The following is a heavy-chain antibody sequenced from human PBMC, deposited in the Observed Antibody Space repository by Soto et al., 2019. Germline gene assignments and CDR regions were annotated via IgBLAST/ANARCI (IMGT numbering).Heavy chain of an antibody. Sequence: QVQLQESGPGLVKPSQTLSLTCTVSGGSISSGGYYWSWIRQHPGKGLEWIGSIYDRGSTYYSPSLKSRVTISVDASKNQLSRKLASVTAADTAMYYCARGGTRAYYHHWGQGTLVTVSS. V-gene: IGHV4-31*03. J-gene: IGHJ1*01. D-gene: IGHD1-1*01. CDR2: IYDRGST. CDR3: ARGGTRAYYHH. CDR1: GGSISSGGYY.